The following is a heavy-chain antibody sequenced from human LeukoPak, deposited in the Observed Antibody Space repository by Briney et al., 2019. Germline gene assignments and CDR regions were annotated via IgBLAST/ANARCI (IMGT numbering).Heavy chain of an antibody. Sequence: GASVKVSCKASGGTFSSYAISWVRQAPGQGLEWMGWINPNTGDTNYAQKFQGRVTLTRDMSISTAYMNLSSLRSDDTAVYYCARIRGSGAYDSGYSRWDFDYWGQGTLVTVSS. CDR2: INPNTGDT. CDR3: ARIRGSGAYDSGYSRWDFDY. J-gene: IGHJ4*02. D-gene: IGHD3-10*01. V-gene: IGHV1-2*02. CDR1: GGTFSSYA.